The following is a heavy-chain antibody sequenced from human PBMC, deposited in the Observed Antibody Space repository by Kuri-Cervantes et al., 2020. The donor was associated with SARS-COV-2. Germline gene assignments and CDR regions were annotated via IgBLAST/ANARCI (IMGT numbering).Heavy chain of an antibody. V-gene: IGHV3-48*01. CDR2: ISSSSDTI. Sequence: GESLKISCAASGFTFSSSGINWVRQAPGKGLEWISFISSSSDTIYYAGSVKGRFTISRDNAKNSLYLHMSSLSTEDTAVYYCVRGLAEGDYWGQGTLVTVSS. J-gene: IGHJ4*02. CDR1: GFTFSSSG. CDR3: VRGLAEGDY.